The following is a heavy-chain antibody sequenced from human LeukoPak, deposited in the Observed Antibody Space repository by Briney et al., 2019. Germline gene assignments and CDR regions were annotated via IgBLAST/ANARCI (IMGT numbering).Heavy chain of an antibody. CDR3: ARHGYAAAAPDY. D-gene: IGHD6-13*01. Sequence: PGSLSLTRTVSLGSLISSSYYWGWTRHPPGEGLVWIGSTYYRGSTYYTPSLKSRVTMSGDKSKNQFSLKLSSVTAADTAVYYCARHGYAAAAPDYWGQGTLVTVSS. J-gene: IGHJ4*02. CDR2: TYYRGST. CDR1: LGSLISSSYY. V-gene: IGHV4-39*01.